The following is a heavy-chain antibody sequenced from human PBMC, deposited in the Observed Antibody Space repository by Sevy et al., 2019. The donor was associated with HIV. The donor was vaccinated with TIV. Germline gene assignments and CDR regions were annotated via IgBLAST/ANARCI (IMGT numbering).Heavy chain of an antibody. V-gene: IGHV3-15*01. J-gene: IGHJ4*02. CDR2: IKSKTDGGTT. Sequence: GGSLRLSCAASGFTFSNAWMSWVRQAPGKGLEWVGRIKSKTDGGTTDDAAPVKGRFTISRDDSKNTLYLQMNSLKTEDTAVYYCTTDGSYCGGDCPLGYWGQGTLVTVSS. CDR1: GFTFSNAW. CDR3: TTDGSYCGGDCPLGY. D-gene: IGHD2-21*01.